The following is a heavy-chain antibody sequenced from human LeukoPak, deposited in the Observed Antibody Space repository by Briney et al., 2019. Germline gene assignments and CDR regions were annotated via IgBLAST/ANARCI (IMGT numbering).Heavy chain of an antibody. Sequence: TLSLTCSVSGGSISSGNYYWSWIRQPAGKGLEWIGRIYTTGSTNYNPSLKTRVTMSVDTSKNQFSLKLSSVTAADTAVYYCARDRYKISSYYYMDVWGKGTTGTISS. CDR1: GGSISSGNYY. CDR2: IYTTGST. V-gene: IGHV4-61*02. CDR3: ARDRYKISSYYYMDV. J-gene: IGHJ6*03. D-gene: IGHD5-24*01.